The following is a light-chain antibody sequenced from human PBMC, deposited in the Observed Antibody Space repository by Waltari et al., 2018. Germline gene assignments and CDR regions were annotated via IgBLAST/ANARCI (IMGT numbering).Light chain of an antibody. J-gene: IGLJ3*02. V-gene: IGLV1-40*01. CDR1: APHSGAGHD. CDR3: QSYDTSLSVV. CDR2: GTS. Sequence: QSVLPQPPSVSGAPGRRVTIPSTGSAPHSGAGHDVPWYQQLPRAAPKLLIYGTSSRPLGVPDRFFGSTSGTSASLAITGLQAEDEAVYYCQSYDTSLSVVFGGGTKLTVL.